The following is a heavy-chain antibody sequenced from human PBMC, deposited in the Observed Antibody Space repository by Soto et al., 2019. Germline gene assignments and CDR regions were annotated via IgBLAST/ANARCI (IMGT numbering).Heavy chain of an antibody. CDR1: GFTFSTYA. Sequence: GGSLRLFCAASGFTFSTYAMSWVRQAPGKGLEWVSTIYSSGDRIYYADSVKGRFTISRDNSKNTLYLQMNSLGAEDTAVYYCAKGPISPYGMDVWGQGTTVTVSS. D-gene: IGHD3-3*01. CDR3: AKGPISPYGMDV. V-gene: IGHV3-23*01. CDR2: IYSSGDRI. J-gene: IGHJ6*02.